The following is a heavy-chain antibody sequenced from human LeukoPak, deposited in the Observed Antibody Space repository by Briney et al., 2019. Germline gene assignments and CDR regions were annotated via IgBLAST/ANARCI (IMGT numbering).Heavy chain of an antibody. D-gene: IGHD1-1*01. Sequence: GESLQISCKGSGYSFTSYWIGWVRQMPGKGLEWMRIIYPGDSNTRYSPSFQGQVTISADKSISTAYLQWSSLKASDTAMYYCVRHQSAGHPPRYYYYGMDVWGQGTTVTVSS. CDR3: VRHQSAGHPPRYYYYGMDV. CDR1: GYSFTSYW. CDR2: IYPGDSNT. V-gene: IGHV5-51*01. J-gene: IGHJ6*02.